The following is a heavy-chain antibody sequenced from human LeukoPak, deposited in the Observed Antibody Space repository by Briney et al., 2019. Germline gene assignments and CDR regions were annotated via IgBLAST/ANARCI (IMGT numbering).Heavy chain of an antibody. CDR1: GGTFSSYA. CDR3: ASSKAVGSRSDY. CDR2: IIPIFGTA. V-gene: IGHV1-69*01. J-gene: IGHJ4*02. D-gene: IGHD3-10*01. Sequence: SVKVSCKASGGTFSSYAISWVRQAPGQGLEWMGGIIPIFGTANYAQKFQGRVTITADESTSTAYMELSSLRSEDTAVYYCASSKAVGSRSDYWGQGTLVTVSS.